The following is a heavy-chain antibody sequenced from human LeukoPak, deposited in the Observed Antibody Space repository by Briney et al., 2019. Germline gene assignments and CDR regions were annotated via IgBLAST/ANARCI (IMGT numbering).Heavy chain of an antibody. J-gene: IGHJ4*02. CDR1: GYTFTSYG. D-gene: IGHD1-26*01. CDR3: ARDRIVGGEFDH. V-gene: IGHV1-18*01. Sequence: GASVKVSCKASGYTFTSYGISWVRQAPGQGLEWMGWISPYNGKTNYAQKLQGRVTMTTDTSTSTAYMELRSLRSDDTAVYYCARDRIVGGEFDHWGQGTLVTVPS. CDR2: ISPYNGKT.